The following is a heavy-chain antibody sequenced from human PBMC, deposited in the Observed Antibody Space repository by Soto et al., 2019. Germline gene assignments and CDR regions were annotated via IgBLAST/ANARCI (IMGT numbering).Heavy chain of an antibody. CDR1: GGSFSGYY. Sequence: SETLSLTCAVYGGSFSGYYWSWIRQPPGKGLEWIGEINHSGSTNYNPSLKSRVTISVDTSKNQFSLKLSFVTAADTAVYYCARDWGDRSFDIWGQGTMVTVSS. D-gene: IGHD3-10*01. CDR2: INHSGST. J-gene: IGHJ3*02. V-gene: IGHV4-34*01. CDR3: ARDWGDRSFDI.